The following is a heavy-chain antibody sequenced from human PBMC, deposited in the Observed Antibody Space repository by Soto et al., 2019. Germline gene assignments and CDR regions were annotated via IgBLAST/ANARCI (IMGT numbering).Heavy chain of an antibody. V-gene: IGHV1-69*02. CDR2: VVPFLRVT. CDR3: TRESPPNYSYGMDV. CDR1: GGTFYRHT. Sequence: QVQMVQSGAEVKKPGSSVNISCKASGGTFYRHTITWVRQAPGQGLEWMGRVVPFLRVTTYAHKFRARLTTVADNATDTASMELGSLTSDDSAIYYCTRESPPNYSYGMDVWGQGTTVTVS. D-gene: IGHD3-10*01. J-gene: IGHJ6*02.